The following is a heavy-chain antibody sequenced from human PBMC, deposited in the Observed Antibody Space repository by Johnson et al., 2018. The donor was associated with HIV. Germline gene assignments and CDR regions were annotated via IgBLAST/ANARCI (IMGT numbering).Heavy chain of an antibody. CDR2: ISGSGGST. V-gene: IGHV3-23*04. D-gene: IGHD1-1*01. Sequence: VQLVESGGGVVQPGRSLRLSCAASGFTFSSYAMSWVRQAPGKGLEWVSAISGSGGSTYYADSVKGRFTISRDNSKNTLYFQMNSLRAEDTAVYYCARGTEGDGAFDIWGQGTMVTVSS. J-gene: IGHJ3*02. CDR3: ARGTEGDGAFDI. CDR1: GFTFSSYA.